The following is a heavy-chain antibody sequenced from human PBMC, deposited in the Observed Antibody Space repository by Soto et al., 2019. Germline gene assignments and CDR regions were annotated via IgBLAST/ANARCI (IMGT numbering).Heavy chain of an antibody. D-gene: IGHD3-16*01. CDR3: TRQLEPRHRGSVDP. J-gene: IGHJ5*02. Sequence: SLRLSCTASGFTFGDYAMSWFRQAPGKGLEWVGFIRSKAYGGTTEYAASVKGRFTISRDDSKSIAYLQMNSLKTEDTAVYYCTRQLEPRHRGSVDPWGQGTLVTVSS. V-gene: IGHV3-49*03. CDR2: IRSKAYGGTT. CDR1: GFTFGDYA.